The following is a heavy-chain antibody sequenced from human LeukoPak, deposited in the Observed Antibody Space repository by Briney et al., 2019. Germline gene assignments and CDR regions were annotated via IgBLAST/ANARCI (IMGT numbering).Heavy chain of an antibody. CDR3: VNTLPGYSSGWYTPAYFDY. J-gene: IGHJ4*02. CDR1: GFTFNSYA. CDR2: ISSNGGST. Sequence: PGGSLRLSCSASGFTFNSYAMHWVRQAPGKGLEYVSAISSNGGSTYYADSVKGRFTISRDNSKNTLYLQMSSLRAEDTAVYYCVNTLPGYSSGWYTPAYFDYWGQGTLVTVSS. D-gene: IGHD6-19*01. V-gene: IGHV3-64D*09.